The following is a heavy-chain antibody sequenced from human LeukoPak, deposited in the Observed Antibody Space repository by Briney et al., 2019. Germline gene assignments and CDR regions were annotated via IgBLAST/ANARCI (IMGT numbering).Heavy chain of an antibody. V-gene: IGHV3-30-3*01. CDR2: ISYDGSNK. Sequence: GGSLRLSCTASGFTFSSYAIHWLRQAPGKGLEWVAVISYDGSNKYYADSVKGRFTISRDNSKNTLYLQMNSLRAEDTAVYYCASQYSSGWSRDFWGQGTLVTVSS. CDR3: ASQYSSGWSRDF. D-gene: IGHD6-19*01. CDR1: GFTFSSYA. J-gene: IGHJ4*01.